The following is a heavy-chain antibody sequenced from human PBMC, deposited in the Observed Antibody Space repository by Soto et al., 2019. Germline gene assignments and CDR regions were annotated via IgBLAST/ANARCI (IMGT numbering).Heavy chain of an antibody. CDR3: VKLATPDDYGGNDY. D-gene: IGHD4-17*01. Sequence: GGSLRLSCAASGFTFSSYAMSWVRQAPGKGLEWVSAISGSGGSTYYADSVKGRFTISRDNSKNTLYLQMNSLRAEDTAVYYCVKLATPDDYGGNDYWGQGTLVTVSS. J-gene: IGHJ4*02. V-gene: IGHV3-23*01. CDR2: ISGSGGST. CDR1: GFTFSSYA.